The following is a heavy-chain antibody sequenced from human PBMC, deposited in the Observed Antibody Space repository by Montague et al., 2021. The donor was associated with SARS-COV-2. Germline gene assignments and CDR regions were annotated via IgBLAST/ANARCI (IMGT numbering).Heavy chain of an antibody. CDR1: GGSIRSSSYY. CDR2: LYYSGST. J-gene: IGHJ2*01. CDR3: ARTTWLRGYFDV. D-gene: IGHD5-12*01. V-gene: IGHV4-39*07. Sequence: SETLSLTCTVSGGSIRSSSYYWGWIRQPPGKGLECIGSLYYSGSTYYNPSLKSRVTISVDTSKNHFSLKLSSVTAADTAVYYCARTTWLRGYFDVWGRGTLVTVSS.